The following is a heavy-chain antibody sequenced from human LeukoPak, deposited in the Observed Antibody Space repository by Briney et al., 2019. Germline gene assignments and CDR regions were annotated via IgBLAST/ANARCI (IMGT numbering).Heavy chain of an antibody. CDR3: ARGRTAAAAYYYYYMDV. Sequence: SETLSLTCTVSGGSISSYYWSWIRQPAGKGLEWIGRIYTSGSTNYNPSLKSRVTMSVDTSKNQSSLKLSSVTAADTAVYYCARGRTAAAAYYYYYMDVWGKGTTVTVSS. V-gene: IGHV4-4*07. CDR1: GGSISSYY. J-gene: IGHJ6*03. D-gene: IGHD6-13*01. CDR2: IYTSGST.